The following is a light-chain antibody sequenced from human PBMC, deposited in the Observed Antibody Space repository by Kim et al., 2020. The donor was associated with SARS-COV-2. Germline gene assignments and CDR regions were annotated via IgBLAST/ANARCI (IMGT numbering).Light chain of an antibody. CDR3: QQLNSYPFA. J-gene: IGKJ5*01. CDR1: QGISSY. CDR2: AAS. Sequence: ASVGVTVAFTCRASQGISSYLAWYQQKPGNAPKLLIYAASTLQSGVPSRFSGSGSGTEFTLTISSLQPEDFATYYCQQLNSYPFAFGQGTRLEIK. V-gene: IGKV1-9*01.